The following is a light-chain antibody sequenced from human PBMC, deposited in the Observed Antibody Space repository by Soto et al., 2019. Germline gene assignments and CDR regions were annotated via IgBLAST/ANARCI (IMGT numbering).Light chain of an antibody. J-gene: IGKJ4*01. CDR1: QSVSSY. CDR3: QQRSNWLT. Sequence: EIVLTQSPATLSSSPGERATLSCRASQSVSSYLAWYQQKPGQAPRLLIYDASNRATGIPARFSGSGSGTDFTLTIRSLEPEDFAVYYCQQRSNWLTFGGGTKVEIK. CDR2: DAS. V-gene: IGKV3-11*01.